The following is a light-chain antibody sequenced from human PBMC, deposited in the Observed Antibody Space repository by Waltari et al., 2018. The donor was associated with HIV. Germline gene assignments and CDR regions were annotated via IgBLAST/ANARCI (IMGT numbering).Light chain of an antibody. J-gene: IGKJ1*01. Sequence: DIQMTQSPSTLSASVGDRVTITCRASQRISSWLARYQQKPGKAPKLLIYKASSLKSGVPSRFSGSGAGTEFTLTISSLQPDDFATYYCQQYNSYSVTFGQGTKVEIK. V-gene: IGKV1-5*03. CDR3: QQYNSYSVT. CDR2: KAS. CDR1: QRISSW.